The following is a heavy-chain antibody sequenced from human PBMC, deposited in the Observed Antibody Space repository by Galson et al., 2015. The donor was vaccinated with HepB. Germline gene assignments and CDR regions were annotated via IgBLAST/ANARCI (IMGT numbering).Heavy chain of an antibody. CDR3: AAVIGNYGVADGTWFDP. D-gene: IGHD6-19*01. CDR2: ISADKGHT. V-gene: IGHV1-18*04. J-gene: IGHJ5*02. CDR1: GHSFTTYG. Sequence: SVKVSCKAYGHSFTTYGFTWVRQAPGQGLEWMGWISADKGHTDYAQKLQGRVTMTTNTSTTTAYMELRNLRSDDTAVYYCAAVIGNYGVADGTWFDPWGQGTLVTVSS.